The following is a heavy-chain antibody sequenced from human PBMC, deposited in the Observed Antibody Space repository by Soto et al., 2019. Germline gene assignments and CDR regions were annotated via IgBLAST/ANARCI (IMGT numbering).Heavy chain of an antibody. V-gene: IGHV3-33*01. D-gene: IGHD6-6*01. J-gene: IGHJ6*02. CDR2: IWYDGSNK. Sequence: QPGGSLRLSCAASGFTFSSYGMHWVRQAPGKGLEWVAVIWYDGSNKYYADSVKGRFTISRDNSKNTLYLQMNSLRAEDTAVYYCARSIAARLGYYYYGMDVWGQGTTVTVSS. CDR3: ARSIAARLGYYYYGMDV. CDR1: GFTFSSYG.